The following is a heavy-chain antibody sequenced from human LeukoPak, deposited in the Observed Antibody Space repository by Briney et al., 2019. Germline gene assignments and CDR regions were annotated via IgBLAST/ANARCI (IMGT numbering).Heavy chain of an antibody. CDR2: IGSKAFNYAT. CDR3: TRHLDGIAAYDY. Sequence: GGSLRLFCAACGFTFSGCAVHWVRQAPGKGLEWVGRIGSKAFNYATVYAASVEGRFTISRDDSKHTAFLQMNSLKTEDTAVYYCTRHLDGIAAYDYWGQGSLVTVSS. J-gene: IGHJ4*02. D-gene: IGHD6-13*01. V-gene: IGHV3-73*01. CDR1: GFTFSGCA.